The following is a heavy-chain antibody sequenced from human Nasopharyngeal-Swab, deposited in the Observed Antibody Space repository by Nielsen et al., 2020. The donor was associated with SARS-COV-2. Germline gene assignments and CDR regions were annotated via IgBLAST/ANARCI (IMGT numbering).Heavy chain of an antibody. Sequence: GESLKISCAASGFTFSSYAMHWVRQAPGKGLEWVAVISYDGSNKYYADSVKGRFTISRDNSKNTLYLQMNSLRAKDTAVYYCARAGQIVVVPAATDYWGQGTLVTVSS. J-gene: IGHJ4*02. CDR1: GFTFSSYA. CDR2: ISYDGSNK. V-gene: IGHV3-30*04. CDR3: ARAGQIVVVPAATDY. D-gene: IGHD2-2*01.